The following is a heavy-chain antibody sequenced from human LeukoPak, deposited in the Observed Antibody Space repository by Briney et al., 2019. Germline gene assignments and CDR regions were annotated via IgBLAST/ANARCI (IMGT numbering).Heavy chain of an antibody. CDR2: IKQDGSEK. Sequence: GGSLRLSCAASGFTFSSYWMSWVRQAPGRGLEWVANIKQDGSEKYYVDSVKGRFTISRDNAKNSLYLQMNSLRAEDTAVYYCARVRWWYYYDSSGRDAFDIWGQGTMVTVSS. J-gene: IGHJ3*02. D-gene: IGHD3-22*01. CDR3: ARVRWWYYYDSSGRDAFDI. CDR1: GFTFSSYW. V-gene: IGHV3-7*01.